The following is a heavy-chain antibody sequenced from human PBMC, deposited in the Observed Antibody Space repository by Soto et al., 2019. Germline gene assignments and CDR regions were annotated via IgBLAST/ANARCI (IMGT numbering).Heavy chain of an antibody. D-gene: IGHD1-26*01. CDR1: GFTFSSYW. Sequence: GGSLRLSCAASGFTFSSYWMHLVRQAPGKGLVWVSRINSDGSSTSYADSVKGRFTISRDNAKNTVYLQMNSLRAEDTAVYYCVRDDVGVGIDYWGLGTLVTVSS. CDR3: VRDDVGVGIDY. J-gene: IGHJ4*02. V-gene: IGHV3-74*01. CDR2: INSDGSST.